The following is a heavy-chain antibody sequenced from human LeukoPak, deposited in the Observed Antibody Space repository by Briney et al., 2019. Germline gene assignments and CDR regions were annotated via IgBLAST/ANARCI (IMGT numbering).Heavy chain of an antibody. CDR2: INPNSGGT. Sequence: ASVTVSCTASGYTFTGYYMHWVRQAPGQGLEWMGWINPNSGGTNYAQKFQGRVTMTRDTSISTAYMELSRLRSDDTAVYYCASTDGYNIFPDYWGQGTLVTVSS. J-gene: IGHJ4*02. CDR1: GYTFTGYY. D-gene: IGHD5-24*01. CDR3: ASTDGYNIFPDY. V-gene: IGHV1-2*02.